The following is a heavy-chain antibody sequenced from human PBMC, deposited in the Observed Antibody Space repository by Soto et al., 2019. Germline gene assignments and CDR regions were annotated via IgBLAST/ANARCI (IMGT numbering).Heavy chain of an antibody. CDR3: ARGVTYNGYDYAAEDN. CDR2: ISAYNGNT. D-gene: IGHD5-12*01. J-gene: IGHJ4*02. V-gene: IGHV1-18*01. Sequence: QVQLVQSGAEVKKPGASVKVSCVASGYSFSSYGISWVRQAPGQGLEWVGWISAYNGNTNYAQRVQGRVTMTTDISTTTAYMELRSLRSDDTAVYYCARGVTYNGYDYAAEDNWGQGTLVTVSS. CDR1: GYSFSSYG.